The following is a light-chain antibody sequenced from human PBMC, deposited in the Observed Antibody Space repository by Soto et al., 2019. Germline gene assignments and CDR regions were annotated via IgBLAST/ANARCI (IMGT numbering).Light chain of an antibody. Sequence: DIQTTQSPSTLSASVGDRVTITCRASQSISTWLAWYQQKPGKAPKLLIYDASSLESGVPSRFSGSGSGTEFTLTISSLQPDDFATYYCQQYNGDSRTFGQGTKVDIK. V-gene: IGKV1-5*01. CDR1: QSISTW. CDR3: QQYNGDSRT. J-gene: IGKJ1*01. CDR2: DAS.